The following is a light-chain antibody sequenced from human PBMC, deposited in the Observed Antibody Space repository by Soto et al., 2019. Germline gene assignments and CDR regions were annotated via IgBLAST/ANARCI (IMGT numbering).Light chain of an antibody. V-gene: IGLV2-14*01. CDR2: EVT. CDR3: SSYAGSSNV. CDR1: SGDIGSYNR. Sequence: QSVLTQPASVSGSPGQSITISCTGASGDIGSYNRVSWYQQHPGKAPKLIIYEVTDRPSGVSNRFSGSKSGNTASLTVSGLQAEDEADYYCSSYAGSSNVFGTGTKVTVL. J-gene: IGLJ1*01.